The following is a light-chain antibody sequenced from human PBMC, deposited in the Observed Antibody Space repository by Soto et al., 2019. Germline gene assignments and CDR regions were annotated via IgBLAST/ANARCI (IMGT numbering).Light chain of an antibody. CDR1: SSDVGGYNY. Sequence: QSVLTQPASVSGSPGQSITISCTGTSSDVGGYNYVSWYQQHPGQAPKLMIYEVSNRPSGVSNRFSGSKSGNTASLTISGLQAEDEADYYCSSYTSRSTPWVFGGGTKLTVL. CDR2: EVS. J-gene: IGLJ3*02. CDR3: SSYTSRSTPWV. V-gene: IGLV2-14*01.